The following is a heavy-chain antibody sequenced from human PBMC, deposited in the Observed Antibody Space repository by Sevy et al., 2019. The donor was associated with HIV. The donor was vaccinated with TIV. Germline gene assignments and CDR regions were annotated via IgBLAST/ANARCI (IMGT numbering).Heavy chain of an antibody. CDR2: INHSGST. Sequence: HSETLSLTCAVYGGSFSGYYWNWIRQTPGKGLEWIGEINHSGSTNYNPSLKSRVTISVDTSKNQFSLRLNSVTAADTAVYYCARAPPVVVVPGAPSWFDPWGQGTLVTVSS. V-gene: IGHV4-34*01. CDR3: ARAPPVVVVPGAPSWFDP. J-gene: IGHJ5*02. D-gene: IGHD2-2*01. CDR1: GGSFSGYY.